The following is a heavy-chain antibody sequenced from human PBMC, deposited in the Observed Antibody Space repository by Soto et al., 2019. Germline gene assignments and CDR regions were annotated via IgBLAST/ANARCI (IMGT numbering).Heavy chain of an antibody. J-gene: IGHJ6*03. D-gene: IGHD2-2*03. CDR2: INHSGST. CDR1: GGSFSGYY. Sequence: SETLSLTCAVYGGSFSGYYWSWIRQPPGKGLEWIGEINHSGSTNYNPSLKSRVTISVDTSKNQFSLKLSSVTAADTAVYYCARGDGYCSSTSCYYPHYYYYYYMDVWGKGTTVTVSS. CDR3: ARGDGYCSSTSCYYPHYYYYYYMDV. V-gene: IGHV4-34*01.